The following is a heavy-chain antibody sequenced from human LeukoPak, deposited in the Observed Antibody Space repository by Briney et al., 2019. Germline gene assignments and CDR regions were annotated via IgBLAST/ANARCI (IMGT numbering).Heavy chain of an antibody. CDR3: VRDQAYAFDV. CDR1: GFTFSSYA. V-gene: IGHV3-48*01. J-gene: IGHJ3*01. Sequence: GGSLRLSCAASGFTFSSYAMSWVRQAPGKGLEWISYIRSRDGTVSYADSVEGRFTISTDTAKTSLFLQMNGLSADDTAVYYCVRDQAYAFDVWGQGTMVTVSS. CDR2: IRSRDGTV.